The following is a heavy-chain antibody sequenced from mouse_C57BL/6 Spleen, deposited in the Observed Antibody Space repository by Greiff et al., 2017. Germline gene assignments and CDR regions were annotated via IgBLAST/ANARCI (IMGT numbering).Heavy chain of an antibody. V-gene: IGHV3-8*01. CDR1: GYSITSDY. CDR2: IIYSGST. J-gene: IGHJ1*03. Sequence: EVKLMESGPGLAKPSQTLSLTCSVTGYSITSDYWNWIRKFPGNKLEYMGYIIYSGSTYYNPSLKSRISITRDTSKNQYYLQLNSVTTEDTATYYCARSPHYYDYGYWYFDVWGTGTTVTVSS. D-gene: IGHD2-4*01. CDR3: ARSPHYYDYGYWYFDV.